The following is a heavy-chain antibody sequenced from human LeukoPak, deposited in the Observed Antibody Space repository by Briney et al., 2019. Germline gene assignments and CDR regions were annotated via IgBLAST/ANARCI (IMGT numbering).Heavy chain of an antibody. CDR1: GGSISSSSYY. D-gene: IGHD3-10*01. J-gene: IGHJ5*02. V-gene: IGHV4-39*07. Sequence: TSETLSLTCTVSGGSISSSSYYWGWIRQPPGKGLEWIGSIYYSGSTYYNPSLKSRVTISVDTSKNQFSLKLSSVTAADTAVYYCARVFYGSGSYYNVGHNWFDPWGQGTLVTVSS. CDR3: ARVFYGSGSYYNVGHNWFDP. CDR2: IYYSGST.